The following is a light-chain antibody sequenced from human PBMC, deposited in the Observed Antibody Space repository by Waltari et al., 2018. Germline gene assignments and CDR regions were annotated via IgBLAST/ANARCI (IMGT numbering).Light chain of an antibody. J-gene: IGLJ2*01. CDR2: QNK. Sequence: SYQLTQPPSVSVATGQTATIPCPGAALGNNFAFWYKQKPGQPPLLVIYQNKKRPAGIPERFSGSNSGNTATLTISGTQAVDEADYYCQAWDTSTIFGGGTKLTVL. CDR1: ALGNNF. V-gene: IGLV3-1*01. CDR3: QAWDTSTI.